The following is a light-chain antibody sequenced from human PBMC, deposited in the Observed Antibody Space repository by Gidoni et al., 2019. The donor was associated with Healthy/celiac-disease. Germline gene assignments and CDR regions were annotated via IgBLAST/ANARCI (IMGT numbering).Light chain of an antibody. CDR3: QQSYSTPHT. J-gene: IGKJ2*01. V-gene: IGKV1-39*01. Sequence: DIQITQSPSSLSASVGDRVTITCRASQSISSYLYWYQQKPGKAPKLLIYAASSLESGVPLRFSGSGSGTDFTLTISSLQPEDFATYYCQQSYSTPHTFGQGTKLEIK. CDR2: AAS. CDR1: QSISSY.